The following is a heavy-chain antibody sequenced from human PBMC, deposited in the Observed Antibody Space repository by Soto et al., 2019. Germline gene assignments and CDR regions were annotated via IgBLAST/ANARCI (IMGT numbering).Heavy chain of an antibody. D-gene: IGHD1-1*01. CDR3: AKDTNGDYYYYYMDV. CDR1: GFTFSSYG. V-gene: IGHV3-30*18. CDR2: ISYDGSNK. Sequence: QVQLVEPGGGVVQPGRSLRLSCAASGFTFSSYGMHWVRQAPGKGLEWVAVISYDGSNKYYADSVKGRFTISRDNSKNTLYLQMNSLRAEDTAVYYCAKDTNGDYYYYYMDVWGKGTTVTVSS. J-gene: IGHJ6*03.